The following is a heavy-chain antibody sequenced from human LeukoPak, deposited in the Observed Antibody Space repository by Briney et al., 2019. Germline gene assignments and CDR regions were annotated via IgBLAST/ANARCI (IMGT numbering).Heavy chain of an antibody. CDR3: ASSLVAGYYYYNYYYMDV. J-gene: IGHJ6*03. Sequence: SLRLSCAASGFTFDDYAMHWVRQAPGKGLEWVSGISWNSGSIGYADSVKGRFTISRDNAKNSLYLQMNSLRAEDTALYYCASSLVAGYYYYNYYYMDVWGKGTTVTVSS. CDR2: ISWNSGSI. D-gene: IGHD6-13*01. CDR1: GFTFDDYA. V-gene: IGHV3-9*01.